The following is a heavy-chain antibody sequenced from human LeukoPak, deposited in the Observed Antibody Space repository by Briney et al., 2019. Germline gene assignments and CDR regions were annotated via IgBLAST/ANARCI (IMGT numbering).Heavy chain of an antibody. D-gene: IGHD3-10*01. CDR2: ISGSGGST. Sequence: GGSLRLSCAASGFTFSSYAMSWVRQAPGKGLEWVSAISGSGGSTYYADSVKGRFTISRDNSKNTLYLQMNSLRAEDTAVYYCASRRPVLLWFGELSTPWGQGTLVTVSS. J-gene: IGHJ5*02. V-gene: IGHV3-23*01. CDR1: GFTFSSYA. CDR3: ASRRPVLLWFGELSTP.